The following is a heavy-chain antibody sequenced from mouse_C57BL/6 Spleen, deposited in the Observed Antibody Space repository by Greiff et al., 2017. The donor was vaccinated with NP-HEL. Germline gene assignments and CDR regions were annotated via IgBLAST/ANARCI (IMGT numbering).Heavy chain of an antibody. V-gene: IGHV5-4*01. CDR1: GFTFSSYA. J-gene: IGHJ2*01. CDR3: AREGGSSFLDY. CDR2: ISDGGSYT. Sequence: DVKLMESGGGLVKPGGSLKLSCAASGFTFSSYAMSWVRQTPEKRLEWVATISDGGSYTYYPDNVKGRFTISRDNAKNNLYLQMSHLKSEDTAMYYCAREGGSSFLDYWGQSTTLTVSS. D-gene: IGHD1-1*01.